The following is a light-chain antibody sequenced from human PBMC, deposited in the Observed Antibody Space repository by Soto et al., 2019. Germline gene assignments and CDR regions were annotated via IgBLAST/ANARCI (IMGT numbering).Light chain of an antibody. J-gene: IGLJ2*01. CDR3: TSNAEGKNVV. CDR1: SSDVGNYNY. Sequence: QSALTQPPSASGSPGQSVTISCTGTSSDVGNYNYVSWYQQYPGKAPKLMIYEVNKRPSGVPDRFSGSKSGNTASLTVSGLQAEDEADYYCTSNAEGKNVVFGGGTKLTVL. CDR2: EVN. V-gene: IGLV2-8*01.